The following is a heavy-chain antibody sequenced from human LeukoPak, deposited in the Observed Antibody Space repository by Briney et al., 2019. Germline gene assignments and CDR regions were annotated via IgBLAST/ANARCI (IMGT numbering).Heavy chain of an antibody. CDR3: ARGLRFLEWLLFDY. CDR2: MNPNSGNT. Sequence: ASVKVSCKASGYTFTSYDINWVRQATGQGLEWMGWMNPNSGNTGYAQKFQGRVTITRNTSISTAYMELSSLRSEDTAVYYCARGLRFLEWLLFDYWAREPWSPSPQ. V-gene: IGHV1-8*03. J-gene: IGHJ4*02. CDR1: GYTFTSYD. D-gene: IGHD3-3*01.